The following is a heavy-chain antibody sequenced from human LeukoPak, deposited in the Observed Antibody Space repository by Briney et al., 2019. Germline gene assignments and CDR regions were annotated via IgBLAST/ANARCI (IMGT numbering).Heavy chain of an antibody. J-gene: IGHJ4*02. Sequence: GGSLRLSCAASGFSLSSYGVNWVRQAPGKGLEWVSAISGSGGSTYYVDSVKGRFTISRDNSKNTLYLQMNSLRAEDTAVYYCAKASAYSSSWYPGYFDYWGQGTLVTVSS. D-gene: IGHD6-13*01. CDR3: AKASAYSSSWYPGYFDY. CDR2: ISGSGGST. CDR1: GFSLSSYG. V-gene: IGHV3-23*01.